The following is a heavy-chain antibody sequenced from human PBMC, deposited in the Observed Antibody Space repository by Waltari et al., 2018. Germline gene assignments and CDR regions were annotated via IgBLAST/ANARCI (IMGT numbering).Heavy chain of an antibody. Sequence: QLQLQESGPGLVKPSETLSLTCTVSGGSISSSSYYWGWIRQPPGKGLEWIGSIYYSGITYYNPSLKSRVTISVDTSKNQFSLKLSSVTAADTAVYYCARHGGSYSFAFDIWGQGTMVTVSS. CDR2: IYYSGIT. D-gene: IGHD1-26*01. CDR3: ARHGGSYSFAFDI. J-gene: IGHJ3*02. V-gene: IGHV4-39*01. CDR1: GGSISSSSYY.